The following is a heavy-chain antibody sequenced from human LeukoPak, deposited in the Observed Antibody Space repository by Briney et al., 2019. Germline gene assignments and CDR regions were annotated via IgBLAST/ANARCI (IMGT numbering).Heavy chain of an antibody. CDR3: AAVSGHYTLLDA. Sequence: GASVKVSCKISGYTLNDISMHWVRQPPGKGLEWMGGVDPDDGQRVYAQKFQGRATMTEDTSMNTAYMELSRLRSEDTAVYFCAAVSGHYTLLDAWGQGALVTVST. V-gene: IGHV1-24*01. J-gene: IGHJ5*02. CDR2: VDPDDGQR. CDR1: GYTLNDIS. D-gene: IGHD4-11*01.